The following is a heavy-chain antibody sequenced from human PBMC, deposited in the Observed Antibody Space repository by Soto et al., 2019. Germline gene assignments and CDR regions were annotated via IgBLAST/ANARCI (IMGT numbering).Heavy chain of an antibody. V-gene: IGHV4-34*01. CDR3: ARGLITGSHYSGGWYYFDS. Sequence: SETLSLTCTVSGGSISSYYWTWIRQPPGKGLQWIGQINHSGSASYNPSLKSRVTISVHTSNSQFSLELSSVTAADTAVYYCARGLITGSHYSGGWYYFDSWGQGTQVTVSS. J-gene: IGHJ4*02. D-gene: IGHD6-19*01. CDR2: INHSGSA. CDR1: GGSISSYY.